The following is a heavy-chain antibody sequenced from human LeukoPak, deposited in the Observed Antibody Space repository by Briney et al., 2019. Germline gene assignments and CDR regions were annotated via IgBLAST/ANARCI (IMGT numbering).Heavy chain of an antibody. Sequence: EASVKVSRKASGYTFTGYYMHWVRQAPGQGLEWMGWINPNSGVTNYAQKLQGRVTITRDTSIDTAYMQLSRLRSDDTAVYYCAKDRYGDYEAPFHYYMDAWGRGTTVTVSS. CDR1: GYTFTGYY. CDR3: AKDRYGDYEAPFHYYMDA. J-gene: IGHJ6*03. V-gene: IGHV1-2*02. CDR2: INPNSGVT. D-gene: IGHD5-12*01.